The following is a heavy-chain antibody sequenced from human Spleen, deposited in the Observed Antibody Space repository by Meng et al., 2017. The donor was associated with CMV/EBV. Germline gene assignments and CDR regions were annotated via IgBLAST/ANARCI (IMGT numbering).Heavy chain of an antibody. Sequence: SGYTFPDYYLRWVRPAPGQGLEWMGWVNPNVGGTNYAPKFQGRVTMTRDTSISTAYMELSRLRSDDTAVYYCARDTVADKEGNWFDPWGQGTLVTVSS. D-gene: IGHD6-19*01. J-gene: IGHJ5*02. CDR1: GYTFPDYY. V-gene: IGHV1-2*02. CDR3: ARDTVADKEGNWFDP. CDR2: VNPNVGGT.